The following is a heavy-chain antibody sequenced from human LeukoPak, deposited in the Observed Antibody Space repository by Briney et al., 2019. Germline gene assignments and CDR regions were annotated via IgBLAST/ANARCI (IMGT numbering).Heavy chain of an antibody. J-gene: IGHJ4*02. D-gene: IGHD6-6*01. CDR3: TRLEGGVAARPAGV. CDR2: IRSKAYGGTT. Sequence: PGGSLRLSCTASGFTFGDYAMSWFRQAPGKGLEWVGFIRSKAYGGTTEYAASVKGRFTISRDDSKSIAYLQMNSLKTEDTAVYYCTRLEGGVAARPAGVWGQGTLVTVSS. CDR1: GFTFGDYA. V-gene: IGHV3-49*03.